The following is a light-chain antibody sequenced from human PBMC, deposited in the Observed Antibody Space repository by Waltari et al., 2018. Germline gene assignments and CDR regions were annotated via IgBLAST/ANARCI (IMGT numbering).Light chain of an antibody. CDR1: QNIGDY. Sequence: VLTQSPATLSLSPGDRATLSCRASQNIGDYLAWYQQKPGQAPRLLISAASNRATGVPARFSGSGSGTDFTLTISSLEPEDFAVYYCQNRRDWPLLTFGGGNKVEIK. V-gene: IGKV3-11*01. CDR3: QNRRDWPLLT. J-gene: IGKJ4*01. CDR2: AAS.